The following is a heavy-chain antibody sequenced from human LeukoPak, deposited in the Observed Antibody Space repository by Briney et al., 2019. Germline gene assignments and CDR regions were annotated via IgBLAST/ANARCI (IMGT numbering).Heavy chain of an antibody. V-gene: IGHV1-46*01. CDR2: INPSGGTT. J-gene: IGHJ6*03. CDR1: GYTFTSYY. CDR3: ARGEDSVSYHLDYMDV. Sequence: GASVKVSCKESGYTFTSYYMHWVRHAPGQGLEWMGIINPSGGTTFYAQKFQGRVTMTRDTSTSTVYMELSSLRSEDTAVYYCARGEDSVSYHLDYMDVWGKGTMVTISS. D-gene: IGHD1-26*01.